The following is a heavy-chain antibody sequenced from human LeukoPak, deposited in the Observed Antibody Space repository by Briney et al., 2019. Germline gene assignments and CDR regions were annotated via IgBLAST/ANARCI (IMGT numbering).Heavy chain of an antibody. CDR3: ARGGYSYGYYYYYYYGMDV. V-gene: IGHV1-2*02. CDR2: INPNSGGT. D-gene: IGHD5-18*01. CDR1: GYTFTGYY. Sequence: ASVKVSCKASGYTFTGYYMHWVRQAPGQGLEWMGWINPNSGGTNYAQKFQGRVTMTRDTSISTAYMELSRLRSDDTAVYYCARGGYSYGYYYYYYYGMDVWGQGTTVTVSS. J-gene: IGHJ6*02.